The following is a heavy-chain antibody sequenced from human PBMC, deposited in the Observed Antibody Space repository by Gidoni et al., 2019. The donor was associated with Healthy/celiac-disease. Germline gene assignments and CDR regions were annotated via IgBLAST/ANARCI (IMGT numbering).Heavy chain of an antibody. D-gene: IGHD3-22*01. J-gene: IGHJ4*02. CDR1: GGSISSGGYS. CDR3: ARGSYYYDSSGQEFDY. V-gene: IGHV4-30-2*01. CDR2: IYHSGST. Sequence: QLQLQESGSGLVKPSQTLSLTCAVSGGSISSGGYSWSWIRQPPGKGLEWIGYIYHSGSTYYNPSLKSRVTISVDRSKNQFSLKLSSVTAADTAVYYCARGSYYYDSSGQEFDYWGQGTLVTVSS.